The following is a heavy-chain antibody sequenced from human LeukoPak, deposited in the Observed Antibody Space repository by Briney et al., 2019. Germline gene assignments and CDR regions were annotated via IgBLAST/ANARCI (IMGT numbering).Heavy chain of an antibody. V-gene: IGHV3-21*04. CDR3: AKHGRFGGPAGN. Sequence: GGSLRLSCAASGFTFSSYSMNWVRQAPGKGLEWVSSISSSSSYIYYADSVKGRFTISRDNSKNTLYLQMNSLRAEDTAVYYCAKHGRFGGPAGNWGQGTLVTVSS. CDR2: ISSSSSYI. D-gene: IGHD3-10*01. CDR1: GFTFSSYS. J-gene: IGHJ4*02.